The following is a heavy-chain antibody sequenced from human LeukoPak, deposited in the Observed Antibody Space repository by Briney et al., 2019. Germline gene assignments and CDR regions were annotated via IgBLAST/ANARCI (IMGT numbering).Heavy chain of an antibody. Sequence: SETLSLTCTVSGGSISSYYWSWIRQPPGKGLEWIGYIYYSGSTNYNPSLKSRVTISVDTSKNQFSLKLSSVTAADTAVYYCARGHQQLVPVYYYYYMDVWGKGTTVTISS. CDR1: GGSISSYY. CDR3: ARGHQQLVPVYYYYYMDV. D-gene: IGHD6-13*01. CDR2: IYYSGST. J-gene: IGHJ6*03. V-gene: IGHV4-59*12.